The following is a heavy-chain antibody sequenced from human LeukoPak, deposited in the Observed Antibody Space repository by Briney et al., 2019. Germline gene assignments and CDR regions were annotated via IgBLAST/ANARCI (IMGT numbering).Heavy chain of an antibody. Sequence: GGSLRLSCAASGFHFSSYWMRWVPQAPGKGVEGVANIKQDGSEKMYVESMKSRFTISRDKAKNSLYLQMNSLRAEDTAVYYCARDKRYCSSSSCPWEPFDYWGQGNLGTVSS. CDR3: ARDKRYCSSSSCPWEPFDY. CDR2: IKQDGSEK. CDR1: GFHFSSYW. D-gene: IGHD2-2*01. V-gene: IGHV3-7*05. J-gene: IGHJ4*02.